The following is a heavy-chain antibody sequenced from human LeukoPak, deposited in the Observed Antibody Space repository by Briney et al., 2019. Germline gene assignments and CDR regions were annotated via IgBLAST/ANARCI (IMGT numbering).Heavy chain of an antibody. V-gene: IGHV3-23*01. CDR3: AKDVLLWFGGTQNCFDP. CDR1: GFTFSSYA. D-gene: IGHD3-10*01. CDR2: ISGSGDNT. Sequence: GGSLRLSCAASGFTFSSYAMSWVRQAPGKGLEWVSGISGSGDNTYYADSVKGRFTISRDNSKNTLYLQMSSLRAEDTAVYYCAKDVLLWFGGTQNCFDPWGQGTLVTVSS. J-gene: IGHJ5*02.